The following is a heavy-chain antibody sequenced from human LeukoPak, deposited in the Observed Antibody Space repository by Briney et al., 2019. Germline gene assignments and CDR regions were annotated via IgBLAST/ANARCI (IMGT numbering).Heavy chain of an antibody. V-gene: IGHV4-59*08. J-gene: IGHJ4*02. Sequence: PSETLSLTCTVSGGSISSYYWSWIRQPPGKGLEWIGYVYYSGSTNYNPSLKSRVTISVDTSKNQFSLKLSSVTAADTAVYYCASAYGSVDYWGQGTLVTVSS. CDR2: VYYSGST. CDR1: GGSISSYY. D-gene: IGHD3-10*01. CDR3: ASAYGSVDY.